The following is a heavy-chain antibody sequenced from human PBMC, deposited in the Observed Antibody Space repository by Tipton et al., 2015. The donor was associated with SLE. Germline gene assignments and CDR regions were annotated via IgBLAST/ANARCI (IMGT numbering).Heavy chain of an antibody. D-gene: IGHD2-15*01. CDR2: IYSGGST. CDR1: GFTVSSNY. CDR3: ARDGGCSGGSCHGYYYGMDV. V-gene: IGHV3-66*02. Sequence: GSLRLSCAASGFTVSSNYMSWVRQAPGKGLEWVSVIYSGGSTYYADSVKGRFTISRDNSKNTLYLQMNSLRAEDTAVYYCARDGGCSGGSCHGYYYGMDVWGQGTTVPVSS. J-gene: IGHJ6*02.